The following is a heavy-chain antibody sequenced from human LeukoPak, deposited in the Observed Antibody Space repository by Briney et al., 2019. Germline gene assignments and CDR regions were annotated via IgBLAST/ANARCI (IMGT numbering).Heavy chain of an antibody. V-gene: IGHV3-21*01. J-gene: IGHJ6*04. CDR1: GFTFSSYS. Sequence: GGSLRLSCAASGFTFSSYSMNWVRRAPGKGLEWVSSISSSSSYIYYADSVKSRFTISRDNAKNSLYLQMNSLRAEDTAVYYCARGCSGGSCPTGPMDVWGKGTTVTVSS. CDR2: ISSSSSYI. CDR3: ARGCSGGSCPTGPMDV. D-gene: IGHD2-15*01.